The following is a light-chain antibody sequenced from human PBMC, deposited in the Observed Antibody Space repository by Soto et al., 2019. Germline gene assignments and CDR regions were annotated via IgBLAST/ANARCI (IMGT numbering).Light chain of an antibody. CDR3: TLYTRSTTIV. CDR1: SSDVGSNDR. Sequence: QSALTQPPSVSGSPGQSVTISCTGTSSDVGSNDRVSWYQQPPGAAPKLMIYEVTNRPSGVPDRFSGSKSGNTASLTISGLQAEDEADYCCTLYTRSTTIVFGTGTKVTVL. V-gene: IGLV2-18*01. J-gene: IGLJ1*01. CDR2: EVT.